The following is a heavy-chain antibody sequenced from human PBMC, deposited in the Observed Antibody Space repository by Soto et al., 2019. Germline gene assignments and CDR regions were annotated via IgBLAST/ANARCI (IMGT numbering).Heavy chain of an antibody. D-gene: IGHD3-9*01. CDR3: ARVQYFDWSVDY. CDR2: IYYSGST. J-gene: IGHJ4*02. V-gene: IGHV4-59*01. Sequence: SETLSLTCTVSGGSISSYYWSWIRQPPGKGLEWIGYIYYSGSTNYNPSLKSRVTISVDTSKSQFSLKLSSVTAADTAVYYCARVQYFDWSVDYWGQGTLVTVSS. CDR1: GGSISSYY.